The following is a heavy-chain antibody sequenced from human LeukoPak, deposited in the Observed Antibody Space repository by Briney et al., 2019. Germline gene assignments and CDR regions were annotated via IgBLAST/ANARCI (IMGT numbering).Heavy chain of an antibody. D-gene: IGHD3-16*01. J-gene: IGHJ4*02. CDR2: ISSSSSYI. V-gene: IGHV3-21*01. CDR1: GFTFSSYS. CDR3: ARDTLGFDY. Sequence: GGSLRLSCAASGFTFSSYSMNWVRPAPGKGLEWVSSISSSSSYIYYADLVKGRFTISRDNAKNSLYLRMNSLRAGDTAVYYCARDTLGFDYWGQGTLVTVSS.